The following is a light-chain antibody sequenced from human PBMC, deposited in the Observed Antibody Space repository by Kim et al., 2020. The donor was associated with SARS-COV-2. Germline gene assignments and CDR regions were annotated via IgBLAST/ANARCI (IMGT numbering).Light chain of an antibody. CDR2: STN. CDR3: AAWDDSLNGHVV. V-gene: IGLV1-44*01. CDR1: SCDNGSNK. J-gene: IGLJ2*01. Sequence: GTCSGSGSSCDNGSNKVNWHRQLPATAPKLFIYSTNQRPPGVPDRFSGSKSGTSASLAISGLQSEDEADYYCAAWDDSLNGHVVFGGGTQLTVL.